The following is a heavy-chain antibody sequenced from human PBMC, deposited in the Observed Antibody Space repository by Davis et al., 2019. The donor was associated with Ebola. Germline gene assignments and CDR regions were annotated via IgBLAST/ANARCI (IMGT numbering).Heavy chain of an antibody. V-gene: IGHV4-39*01. CDR3: ARQGSRILTGYYSSWFDP. CDR2: INHSGST. D-gene: IGHD3-9*01. CDR1: GGSISSGGYY. Sequence: SETLSLTCTVSGGSISSGGYYWSWIRQPPGKGLEWIGEINHSGSTNYNPSLKSRVTISVDTSKNQFSLKLSSVTAADTAVYYCARQGSRILTGYYSSWFDPWGQGTLVTVSS. J-gene: IGHJ5*02.